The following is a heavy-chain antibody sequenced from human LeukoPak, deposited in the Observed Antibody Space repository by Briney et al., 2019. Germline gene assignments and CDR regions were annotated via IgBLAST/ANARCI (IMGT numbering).Heavy chain of an antibody. J-gene: IGHJ4*02. V-gene: IGHV1-46*01. CDR2: INPSGGST. CDR1: GYTFTSYY. CDR3: AREVQYRQYYFDY. D-gene: IGHD4-11*01. Sequence: PWASVKVSCKASGYTFTSYYMHWVRQAPGQGLEWMGIINPSGGSTSYAQKFQGRVTMTRDTSISTAYMELSRLRSDDTAVYYCAREVQYRQYYFDYWGQGTLVTVSS.